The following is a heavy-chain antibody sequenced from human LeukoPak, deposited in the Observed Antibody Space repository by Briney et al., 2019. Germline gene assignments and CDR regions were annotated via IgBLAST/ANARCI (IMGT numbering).Heavy chain of an antibody. CDR1: GVSISSSSYY. J-gene: IGHJ6*02. Sequence: SETLSLTCTVSGVSISSSSYYWGWIRQPPGKGLEWIGSIYYSGSAYYNPSLKSRVTISVDTSKNQFSLKLTSVTAADTAVYYCARSHYYDSSGYPRSYYGMDVWGQGTTVTVSS. CDR3: ARSHYYDSSGYPRSYYGMDV. CDR2: IYYSGSA. V-gene: IGHV4-39*07. D-gene: IGHD3-22*01.